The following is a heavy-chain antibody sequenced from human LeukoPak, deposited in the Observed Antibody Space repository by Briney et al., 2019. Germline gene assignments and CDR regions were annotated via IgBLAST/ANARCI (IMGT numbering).Heavy chain of an antibody. J-gene: IGHJ3*02. CDR1: GASISSGAYY. CDR3: VRLQPNTGEWAFDI. V-gene: IGHV4-61*08. Sequence: PSETLSLTCTVSGASISSGAYYWSWIRQPPGEGLEWIGYISNGGSTKYNPSLKSRVTISGDTSKNQLSLKLSSVTAADTAVYHCVRLQPNTGEWAFDIWGQGTMVSVSS. D-gene: IGHD1-1*01. CDR2: ISNGGST.